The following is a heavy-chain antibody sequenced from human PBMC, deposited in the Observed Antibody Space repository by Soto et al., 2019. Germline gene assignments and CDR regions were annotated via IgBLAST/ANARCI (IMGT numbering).Heavy chain of an antibody. Sequence: QVQLVESGGGVVQPGRSLRLSCAASGFMFSNHGMHWVRQAPGKGLEWVAVIWSDGNNRYYADSVKGRFTISRDNSKNTLYLQMNSLRAEDTAVYYCVRGAIWNDAASDYWGQGTLVTVSS. J-gene: IGHJ4*02. V-gene: IGHV3-33*01. D-gene: IGHD1-1*01. CDR3: VRGAIWNDAASDY. CDR1: GFMFSNHG. CDR2: IWSDGNNR.